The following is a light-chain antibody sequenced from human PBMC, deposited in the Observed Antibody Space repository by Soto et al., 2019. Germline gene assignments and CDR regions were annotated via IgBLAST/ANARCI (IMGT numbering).Light chain of an antibody. V-gene: IGLV1-44*01. CDR3: AAWDDSLNGWV. J-gene: IGLJ3*02. CDR2: SNN. CDR1: SSNIGSNT. Sequence: QSVLTQPPSASGTPGQRVTISCSGSSSNIGSNTVNWYQQLPGTAPKLLIYSNNQRPSGVPDRFSGSKYGTSASLAISGLQSEDEADYYCAAWDDSLNGWVFGGGTTLTVL.